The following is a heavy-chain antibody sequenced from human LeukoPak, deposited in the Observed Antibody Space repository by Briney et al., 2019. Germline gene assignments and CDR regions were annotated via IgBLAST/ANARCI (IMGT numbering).Heavy chain of an antibody. CDR3: ARDLRGSHLYCSSTSCQTYHMDV. CDR2: IYYSGST. Sequence: SETLSLTCTVSGGSISSSSYYWGWIRQPPGKGLEGIGSIYYSGSTYYNPSLKSRVTISVDTSKNQFSLKLSSVTAADTAVYYCARDLRGSHLYCSSTSCQTYHMDVWGKGTTVTVSS. D-gene: IGHD2-2*01. V-gene: IGHV4-39*07. CDR1: GGSISSSSYY. J-gene: IGHJ6*03.